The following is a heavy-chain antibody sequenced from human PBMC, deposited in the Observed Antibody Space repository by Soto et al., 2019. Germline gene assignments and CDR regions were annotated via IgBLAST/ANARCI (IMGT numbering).Heavy chain of an antibody. Sequence: GESLKISCKGSGYSFTSYWIGWVRQMPGKGLEWMGIIYPGDSDTRYSPSFQGQVTISADKSISTAYLQWSSLKASDTAMYYCARHRGRGKGYCSGGSCFDAFDIWGQGTMVTVSS. CDR3: ARHRGRGKGYCSGGSCFDAFDI. J-gene: IGHJ3*02. D-gene: IGHD2-15*01. CDR2: IYPGDSDT. CDR1: GYSFTSYW. V-gene: IGHV5-51*01.